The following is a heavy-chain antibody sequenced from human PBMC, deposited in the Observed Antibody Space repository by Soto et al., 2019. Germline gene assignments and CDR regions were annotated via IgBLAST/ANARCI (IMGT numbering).Heavy chain of an antibody. Sequence: SETLSLTCTVSGGSITNYYCSWSRQVPGKGLEWIGYISYSGNTKYNPSLKSRVTMSVDTSRNQFSLNLRSVSAADTAVYYCARGYCTTGNCYAGWFDLWGQGTLVT. V-gene: IGHV4-59*01. CDR3: ARGYCTTGNCYAGWFDL. CDR1: GGSITNYY. J-gene: IGHJ5*02. CDR2: ISYSGNT. D-gene: IGHD2-2*01.